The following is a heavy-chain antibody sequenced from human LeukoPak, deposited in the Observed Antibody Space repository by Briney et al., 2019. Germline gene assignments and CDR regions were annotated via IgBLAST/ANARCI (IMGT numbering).Heavy chain of an antibody. D-gene: IGHD5-18*01. CDR2: IRYDGSSK. Sequence: PGGSLRLSCAASGFTFSSYGMHWVRQAPGKGLEWVAFIRYDGSSKFYADSVKARFTISRDNSENTVHLQMNSLRAEDTAVYYCARDTAMEYYFDYWGQGTLVTVSS. J-gene: IGHJ4*02. CDR1: GFTFSSYG. CDR3: ARDTAMEYYFDY. V-gene: IGHV3-30*02.